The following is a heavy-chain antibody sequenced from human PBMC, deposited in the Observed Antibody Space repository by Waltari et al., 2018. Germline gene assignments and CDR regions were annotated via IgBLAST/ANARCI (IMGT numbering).Heavy chain of an antibody. CDR1: GYSFTDYY. Sequence: EVQLVQSGAEVKKPGATVIISCKVSGYSFTDYYMHWGQKAPGKGLEWMGLVDPEDGETIYAEKFQGRVTITADTSTDTAYMELSSLRSEDTAVYYCATITRPPLGATNGYCGQGTLVTVSS. J-gene: IGHJ4*02. D-gene: IGHD1-26*01. V-gene: IGHV1-69-2*01. CDR3: ATITRPPLGATNGY. CDR2: VDPEDGET.